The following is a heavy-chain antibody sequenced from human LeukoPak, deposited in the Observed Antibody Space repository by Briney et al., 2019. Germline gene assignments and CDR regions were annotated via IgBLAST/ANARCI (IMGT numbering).Heavy chain of an antibody. D-gene: IGHD3-10*01. CDR1: GYTFTGYY. V-gene: IGHV1-2*02. CDR2: INPNSGGT. J-gene: IGHJ3*02. CDR3: ARSGKALGVKDAFDI. Sequence: ASVKVSCKASGYTFTGYYMHWVRQAPGQGLEWMGWINPNSGGTNYAQKFQGRVTMTRDTSISTAYMELSRLRSDDTAVYYCARSGKALGVKDAFDIWGQGTMVTVSS.